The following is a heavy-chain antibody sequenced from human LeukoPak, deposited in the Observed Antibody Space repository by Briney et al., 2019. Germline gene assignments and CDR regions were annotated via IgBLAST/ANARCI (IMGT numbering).Heavy chain of an antibody. CDR1: VYTFTGYY. V-gene: IGHV1-2*02. Sequence: ASVKVSCKASVYTFTGYYMHWVRQAPGQGLEWMGWINPNSGGTNYAQKFQGRVTMTRDTSLSTAYMELSRLRSDDTAVYYCARPNYDFWSGYLPHWGQGTLVTVSS. CDR3: ARPNYDFWSGYLPH. J-gene: IGHJ4*02. D-gene: IGHD3-3*01. CDR2: INPNSGGT.